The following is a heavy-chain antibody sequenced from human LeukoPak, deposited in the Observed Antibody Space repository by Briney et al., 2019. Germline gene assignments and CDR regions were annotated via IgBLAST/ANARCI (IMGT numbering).Heavy chain of an antibody. CDR2: IRSRAYGGTT. Sequence: GGSLRLSCAASGFTFSSYSMNWVRQAPGKGLEWVGFIRSRAYGGTTEYAASVKGRFTISRDDSKSIAYLQMNSLKTEDTAVYYCTRVRGYSYGPCFDYWGQGTLVTVSS. J-gene: IGHJ4*02. CDR1: GFTFSSYS. CDR3: TRVRGYSYGPCFDY. V-gene: IGHV3-49*04. D-gene: IGHD5-18*01.